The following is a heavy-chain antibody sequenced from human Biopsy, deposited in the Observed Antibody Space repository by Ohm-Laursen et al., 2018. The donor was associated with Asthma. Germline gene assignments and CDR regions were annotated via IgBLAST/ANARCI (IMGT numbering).Heavy chain of an antibody. D-gene: IGHD6-13*01. J-gene: IGHJ6*02. V-gene: IGHV1-69*06. CDR3: ASPSSSREILYYYYNMDI. CDR2: ISPVFGST. Sequence: GASVKVSCKASGGTFGNYAISWVRQAPGLGLEWMGGISPVFGSTNIAQKFQGRVTISADIFTKTAYLEVSSLRSDDTAVYYWASPSSSREILYYYYNMDIWGQGTTVTV. CDR1: GGTFGNYA.